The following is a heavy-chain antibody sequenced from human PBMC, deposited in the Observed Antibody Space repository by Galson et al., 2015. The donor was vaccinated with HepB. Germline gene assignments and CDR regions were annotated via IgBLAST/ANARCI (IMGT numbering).Heavy chain of an antibody. CDR3: SRDAADITIVPADGIFEF. D-gene: IGHD2-2*01. J-gene: IGHJ4*02. Sequence: SVKVPCKASGYTFTSYYMHWVRQAPGQGLEWMGVINPGDGSTIYAQRFQGRVTMTRDTSTSTVYMELSSLRSEDTAVYYCSRDAADITIVPADGIFEFWGPGTLVTVSS. V-gene: IGHV1-46*03. CDR1: GYTFTSYY. CDR2: INPGDGST.